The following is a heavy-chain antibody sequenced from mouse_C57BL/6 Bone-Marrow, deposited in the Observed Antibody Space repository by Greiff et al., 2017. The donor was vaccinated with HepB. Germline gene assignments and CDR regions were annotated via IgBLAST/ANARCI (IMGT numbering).Heavy chain of an antibody. CDR3: AREGIYYGNDGYFDV. CDR1: GYAFTNYL. CDR2: INPGSGGT. Sequence: VQLQQSGAELVRPGTSVKVSCKASGYAFTNYLIEWVKQRPGQGLEWIGVINPGSGGTNYNEKFKGKATLTADKSSSTAYMQLSSLTSEDSAVYFWAREGIYYGNDGYFDVWGTGTTVTVSS. V-gene: IGHV1-54*01. J-gene: IGHJ1*03. D-gene: IGHD2-2*01.